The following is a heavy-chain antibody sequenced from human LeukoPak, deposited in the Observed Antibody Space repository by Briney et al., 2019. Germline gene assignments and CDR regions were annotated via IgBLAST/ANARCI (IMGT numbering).Heavy chain of an antibody. CDR3: ARGQAVAGTSIGGS. Sequence: ASVKVSCKASGYTFTSYDINWVRQATGQGLEWMGWMNPNSGNTGYAQKFQGRVTMTRNTSISTAYMELSSLRSEDTAVCYCARGQAVAGTSIGGSWGQGTLVTVSS. CDR1: GYTFTSYD. D-gene: IGHD6-19*01. CDR2: MNPNSGNT. J-gene: IGHJ5*02. V-gene: IGHV1-8*01.